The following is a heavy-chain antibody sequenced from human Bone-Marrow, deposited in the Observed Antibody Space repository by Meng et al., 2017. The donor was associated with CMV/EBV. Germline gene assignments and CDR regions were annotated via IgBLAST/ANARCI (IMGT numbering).Heavy chain of an antibody. CDR3: ARGTPNKECSNGVCYSRRYYYYGMDV. V-gene: IGHV1-2*02. CDR1: GYTFTGYY. CDR2: INHNSGGT. J-gene: IGHJ6*02. Sequence: ASVKVSCKASGYTFTGYYMHWVRQDPGQGLEWMGWINHNSGGTNYAQKFQGRVTMTRDTSTSTVHMELSSLRSEDTAVYHCARGTPNKECSNGVCYSRRYYYYGMDVWGQGTTVTVSS. D-gene: IGHD2-8*01.